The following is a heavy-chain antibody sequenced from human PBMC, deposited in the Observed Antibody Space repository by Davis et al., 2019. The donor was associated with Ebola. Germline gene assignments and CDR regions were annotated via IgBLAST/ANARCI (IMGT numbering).Heavy chain of an antibody. CDR3: ARDRPLDFFFGDYYGMDV. CDR2: ISSDSDYI. V-gene: IGHV3-21*01. J-gene: IGHJ6*02. Sequence: GESLKISCVASAFTFTTYSMSWVRQAPGKALEWVSSISSDSDYIYYADSAKGRFTISRDNAKNSLFLQMDSLRAEDTAVYYCARDRPLDFFFGDYYGMDVWGQGTTVTVS. CDR1: AFTFTTYS. D-gene: IGHD3-16*01.